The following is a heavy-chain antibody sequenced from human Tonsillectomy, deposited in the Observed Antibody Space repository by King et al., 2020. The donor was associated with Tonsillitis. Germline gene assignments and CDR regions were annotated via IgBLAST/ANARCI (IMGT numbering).Heavy chain of an antibody. Sequence: VQLVESGGGVVQPGRSLRLSCAASGFTFSSYAMHWVRQAPGKGLEWVAVISYDGSNKYYADSVKGRFTISRDNSKNTLYLQMNSLRAEATAVYYCARDGDCGGDCYSGWYLDYLVQGTMVTVSS. CDR1: GFTFSSYA. CDR3: ARDGDCGGDCYSGWYLDY. CDR2: ISYDGSNK. J-gene: IGHJ4*02. D-gene: IGHD2-21*02. V-gene: IGHV3-30-3*01.